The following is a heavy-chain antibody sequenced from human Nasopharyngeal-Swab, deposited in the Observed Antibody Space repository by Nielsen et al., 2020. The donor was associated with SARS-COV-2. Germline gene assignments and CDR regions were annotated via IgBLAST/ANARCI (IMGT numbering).Heavy chain of an antibody. V-gene: IGHV3-23*01. CDR3: AREGVLGAIDDAFDI. CDR2: ISRSGGST. Sequence: GESLKISCAASGFTFSSYAMSWVRQAPGKGLEWVSAISRSGGSTYYADSVKGRFSISRDDAKNSLYLQLNSLRAEDTAVYYCAREGVLGAIDDAFDIWGQGTMVTVSS. D-gene: IGHD1-26*01. CDR1: GFTFSSYA. J-gene: IGHJ3*02.